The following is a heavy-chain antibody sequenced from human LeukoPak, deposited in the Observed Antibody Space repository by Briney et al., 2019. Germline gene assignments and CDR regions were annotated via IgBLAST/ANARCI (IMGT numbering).Heavy chain of an antibody. V-gene: IGHV3-7*02. CDR1: EFIFRRYW. J-gene: IGHJ4*02. CDR2: INQDGSEN. D-gene: IGHD6-13*01. Sequence: GGSLRLSCEASEFIFRRYWMTWVRQAPGKGLEWVANINQDGSENYYVDSVKGRFTISRDNAKNSLYLQMNSLRVEDTAIYFCARARIAAPLLDYWGQGTLVTVSS. CDR3: ARARIAAPLLDY.